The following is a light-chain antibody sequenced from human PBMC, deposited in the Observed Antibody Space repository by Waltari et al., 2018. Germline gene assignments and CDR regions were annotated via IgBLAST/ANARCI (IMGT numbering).Light chain of an antibody. V-gene: IGKV1-9*01. Sequence: DIQLTQSPSFLSASVGDRVTITCRASQGISNYLAWYQQKPGKAPKLLISAASTLKSGVPSRFSGSGSETEFTLTISSLQPEDFATYFCLQLNSYPLTFGGGTNVEIK. CDR2: AAS. CDR1: QGISNY. CDR3: LQLNSYPLT. J-gene: IGKJ4*01.